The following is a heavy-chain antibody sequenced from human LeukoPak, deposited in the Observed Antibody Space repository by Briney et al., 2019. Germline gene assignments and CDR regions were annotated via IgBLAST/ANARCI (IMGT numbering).Heavy chain of an antibody. CDR3: ARVKAYGGAGDFDY. D-gene: IGHD3-10*01. CDR2: INPNSGGT. Sequence: GASVKVSCKASGYTFTAYYIHWVRQAPGQGLEWMGWINPNSGGTNSAQKFQGRVTMTRDTSISTAYMEVTRLTSDDMAVYFCARVKAYGGAGDFDYWGQGTLVTVSS. V-gene: IGHV1-2*02. CDR1: GYTFTAYY. J-gene: IGHJ4*02.